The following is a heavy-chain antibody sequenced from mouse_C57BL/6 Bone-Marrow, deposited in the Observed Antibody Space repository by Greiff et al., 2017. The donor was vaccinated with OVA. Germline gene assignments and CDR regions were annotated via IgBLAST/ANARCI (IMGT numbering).Heavy chain of an antibody. V-gene: IGHV5-16*01. Sequence: EVKLVESEGGLVQPGSSMKLSCTASGFTFSDYYMAWVRQVPEKGLEWVANINYDGSSTYYLDSLKSRFIISRDNAKNILYLQMSSLKSEDTATYYCARDGSTMVTYWYFDVWGTGTTVTVSS. CDR3: ARDGSTMVTYWYFDV. CDR1: GFTFSDYY. J-gene: IGHJ1*03. D-gene: IGHD2-2*01. CDR2: INYDGSST.